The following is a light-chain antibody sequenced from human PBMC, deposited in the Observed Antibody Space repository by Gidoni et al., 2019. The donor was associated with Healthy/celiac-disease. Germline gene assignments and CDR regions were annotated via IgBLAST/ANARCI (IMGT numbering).Light chain of an antibody. CDR1: QSVSSSY. Sequence: EIVLTQSPGTRSLSPGERATLSCRTSQSVSSSYLAWYQQKPGQAPRLLIYGASSRATGLPDRFSGSGSGTDFTLTISRLEPEDFAVYYCQQYGSSPCTFGQGTKVEIK. CDR2: GAS. CDR3: QQYGSSPCT. J-gene: IGKJ1*01. V-gene: IGKV3-20*01.